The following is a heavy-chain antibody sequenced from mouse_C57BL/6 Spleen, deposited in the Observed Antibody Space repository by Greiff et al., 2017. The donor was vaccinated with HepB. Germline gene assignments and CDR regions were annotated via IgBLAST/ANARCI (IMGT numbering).Heavy chain of an antibody. CDR2: INPSSGYT. D-gene: IGHD2-3*01. CDR3: ARSSYDGYCVLFAY. Sequence: QVQLKESGAELARPGASVKMSCKASGYTFTSYTMHWVKQRPGQGLEWIGYINPSSGYTKYNQKFKDKATLTADKSSSTAYMQLSSLTSEDSAVYYCARSSYDGYCVLFAYWGQGTLVTVSA. J-gene: IGHJ3*01. CDR1: GYTFTSYT. V-gene: IGHV1-4*01.